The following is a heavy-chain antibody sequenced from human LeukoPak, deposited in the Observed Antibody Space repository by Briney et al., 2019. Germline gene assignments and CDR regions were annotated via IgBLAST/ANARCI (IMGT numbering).Heavy chain of an antibody. J-gene: IGHJ4*02. D-gene: IGHD7-27*01. CDR3: AREGGGELGGIDY. CDR2: TYYSGST. CDR1: GGSISSYY. V-gene: IGHV4-59*01. Sequence: SETLSLTCTVSGGSISSYYWSWIRQPPGKGLEWIGYTYYSGSTNYNPSLKSRVTISVDTSKNQFSLKLSSVTAADTAVYYCAREGGGELGGIDYWGQGTLVTVSS.